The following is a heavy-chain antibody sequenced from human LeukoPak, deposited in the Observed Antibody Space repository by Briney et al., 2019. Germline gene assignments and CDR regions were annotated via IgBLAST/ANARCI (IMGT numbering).Heavy chain of an antibody. CDR3: AKDPGYYGSGSYFGN. CDR2: ISYDGSNK. V-gene: IGHV3-30*18. CDR1: GFTFSSYG. J-gene: IGHJ4*02. D-gene: IGHD3-10*01. Sequence: GGSLRLSCAASGFTFSSYGMHWVRQAPGKGLEWVAVISYDGSNKYYADSVKGRFTISRDNSKNTLYLQMNSLRAEDTAVYYCAKDPGYYGSGSYFGNWGQGTLVAVSS.